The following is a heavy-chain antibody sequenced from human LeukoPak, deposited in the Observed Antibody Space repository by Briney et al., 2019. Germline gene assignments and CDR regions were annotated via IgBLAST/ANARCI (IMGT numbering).Heavy chain of an antibody. D-gene: IGHD3-10*01. CDR1: GVSISSGSNY. J-gene: IGHJ3*02. V-gene: IGHV4-39*06. Sequence: SETLSLTCRVSGVSISSGSNYWGWIRQPPGKTLEWIGSIYSSGSTYYNSSLKSRVIILIDTAKNHFALNLSSVTAADTAVYYCARSDGYGLVGIWGQGTMVTVSS. CDR3: ARSDGYGLVGI. CDR2: IYSSGST.